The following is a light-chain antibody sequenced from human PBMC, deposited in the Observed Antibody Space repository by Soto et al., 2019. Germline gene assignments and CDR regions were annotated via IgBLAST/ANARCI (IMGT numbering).Light chain of an antibody. CDR3: QQANSFPRVT. Sequence: DIQMTPSPSSVSASVGDRVTITCRASQGIASWLAWYQQKPGKGPNLLIYAASSLQSGVRSRFSGGGSGTDFTLTISSLQREDFATYFSQQANSFPRVTFGPGTKMDIK. CDR1: QGIASW. J-gene: IGKJ3*01. V-gene: IGKV1-12*01. CDR2: AAS.